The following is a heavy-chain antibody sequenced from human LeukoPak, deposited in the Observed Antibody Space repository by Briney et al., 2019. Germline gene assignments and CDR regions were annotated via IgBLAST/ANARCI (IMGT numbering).Heavy chain of an antibody. Sequence: GESLKISCKGSGYTFTSYWIGWVRQMPGKGLEWMGVIHPGDSDTRYSPSFEGQVTISADKSFSTAYLQWSSLKASDTAMYYCARHLNDYGDQGSGDYWGQGTLVTVSS. J-gene: IGHJ4*02. CDR3: ARHLNDYGDQGSGDY. CDR1: GYTFTSYW. V-gene: IGHV5-51*01. D-gene: IGHD4-17*01. CDR2: IHPGDSDT.